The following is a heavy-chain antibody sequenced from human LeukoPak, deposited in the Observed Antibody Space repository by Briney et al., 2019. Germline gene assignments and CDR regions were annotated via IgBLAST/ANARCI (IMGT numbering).Heavy chain of an antibody. CDR3: ARDCQELWPDS. CDR2: ISSSGSTI. CDR1: GFTFSDYY. Sequence: PGGSLRLSCVASGFTFSDYYMTWIRQAPGKGLEWVSYISSSGSTIYYADSVKGRFTITRDNAKNSLYLQMNSLRAEDTAVYYCARDCQELWPDSWGQGTLVTVSS. J-gene: IGHJ4*02. D-gene: IGHD1-7*01. V-gene: IGHV3-11*04.